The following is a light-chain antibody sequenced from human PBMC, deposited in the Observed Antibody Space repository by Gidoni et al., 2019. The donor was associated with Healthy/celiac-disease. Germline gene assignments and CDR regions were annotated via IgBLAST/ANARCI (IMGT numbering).Light chain of an antibody. J-gene: IGKJ2*01. V-gene: IGKV1-39*01. CDR2: AAS. CDR1: QSISSY. CDR3: QQSYSSPYT. Sequence: DIQLTQSPSSLSASVGDRVTITCRPSQSISSYLNWYQQKPGKAPKLLIYAASSLQSGGPSRFSGSGSGTDFTLTISSLQPEDVATYYCQQSYSSPYTFGQGTKLEIK.